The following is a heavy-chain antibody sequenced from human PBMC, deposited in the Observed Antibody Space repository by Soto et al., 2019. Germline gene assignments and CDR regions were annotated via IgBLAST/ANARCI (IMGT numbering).Heavy chain of an antibody. CDR3: ARDNNWADN. V-gene: IGHV1-3*01. Sequence: QVQLVQSGAEVKKPGASVKVSCKASGYTFTTSAMHWVRQAPGQRLEWMGWINAATGNTKYSQKFQGRVTISRDTYATTAFMELSSLRSEDTAVYYCARDNNWADNWGQGTLVTVSS. CDR1: GYTFTTSA. J-gene: IGHJ5*02. CDR2: INAATGNT.